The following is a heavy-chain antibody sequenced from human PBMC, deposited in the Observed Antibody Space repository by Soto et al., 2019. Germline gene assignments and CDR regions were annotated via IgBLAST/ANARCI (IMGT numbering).Heavy chain of an antibody. V-gene: IGHV1-18*01. CDR3: ARGATGEFLYYFDY. CDR2: ISAYNGNT. J-gene: IGHJ4*02. Sequence: GASVKVSCKASGYTFTNFGISWVRQAPGQGLEWMGWISAYNGNTNYAQNFQGRVTMTTDTSTSTAYMELRSLRSDDQTVYYCARGATGEFLYYFDYWGQGTLVTVSS. CDR1: GYTFTNFG.